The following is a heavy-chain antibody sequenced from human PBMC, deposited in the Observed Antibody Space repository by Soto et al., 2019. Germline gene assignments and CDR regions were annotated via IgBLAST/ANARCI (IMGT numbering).Heavy chain of an antibody. J-gene: IGHJ4*02. CDR2: IYWDDDK. Sequence: QITLKESGPPLVKPTQTLTLTCTFSGFSLSTSGVGVGWIRQPPGKALEWLALIYWDDDKRYSPSLKSRLTITKDTSKNQAVLTMTNMDPVDTATYYCARAQQLVPYFDYWGQGTLVTVSS. D-gene: IGHD6-13*01. V-gene: IGHV2-5*02. CDR3: ARAQQLVPYFDY. CDR1: GFSLSTSGVG.